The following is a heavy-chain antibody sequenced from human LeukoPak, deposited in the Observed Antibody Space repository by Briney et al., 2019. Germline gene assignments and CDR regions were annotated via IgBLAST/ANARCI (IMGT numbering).Heavy chain of an antibody. CDR2: INPSAGST. CDR3: ARGYFGSGSYGAFDI. J-gene: IGHJ3*02. Sequence: ASVKVSCKASGYTFTCYYMHWVRQAPGQGLEWMGIINPSAGSTNYAQKFQGRVTVTRDTSTSTVYMELSSLRSDDTAVYYCARGYFGSGSYGAFDIWGQGTMVTVSS. D-gene: IGHD3-10*01. CDR1: GYTFTCYY. V-gene: IGHV1-46*01.